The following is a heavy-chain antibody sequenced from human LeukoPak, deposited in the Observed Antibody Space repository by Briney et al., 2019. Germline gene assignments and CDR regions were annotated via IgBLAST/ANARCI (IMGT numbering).Heavy chain of an antibody. J-gene: IGHJ4*02. D-gene: IGHD1-14*01. V-gene: IGHV4-4*02. CDR1: GGSISSSNW. CDR3: ATANPTEYYFDY. CDR2: IYHSGST. Sequence: SETLSLTCAVSGGSISSSNWWSWVRQPPGKGLEWIGEIYHSGSTNYNPSLKSRVTISVDKSKNQFSLKLSSVTAADTAVYYCATANPTEYYFDYWGQGTLVTVSS.